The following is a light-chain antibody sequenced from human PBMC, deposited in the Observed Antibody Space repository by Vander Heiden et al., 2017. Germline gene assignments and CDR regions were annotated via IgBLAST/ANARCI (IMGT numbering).Light chain of an antibody. CDR3: YSTDSNALHRV. CDR1: ALPKKY. J-gene: IGLJ2*01. Sequence: SYVLTQPPSVSVSPGQTARITCSGDALPKKYAYWYQQKSGQAPVLVIYEDSERPSGIPERFSGSSSGTVATLTISGAQVEDEADYYCYSTDSNALHRVFGGGTKLTVL. CDR2: EDS. V-gene: IGLV3-10*01.